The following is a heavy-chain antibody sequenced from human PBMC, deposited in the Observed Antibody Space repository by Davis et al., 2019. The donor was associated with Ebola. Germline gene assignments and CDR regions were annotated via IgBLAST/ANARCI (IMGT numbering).Heavy chain of an antibody. CDR2: INPSIGNT. J-gene: IGHJ4*02. CDR1: GYTFTNYD. Sequence: ASVKVSCKASGYTFTNYDIHWVRQAPGQGLEWMGLINPSIGNTSLAQKFQGRVTLTRDTSTSTVHMDLSSLKSEDTAIYYCASGEFVDFWGQGTLVTVSS. V-gene: IGHV1-46*01. D-gene: IGHD3-10*01. CDR3: ASGEFVDF.